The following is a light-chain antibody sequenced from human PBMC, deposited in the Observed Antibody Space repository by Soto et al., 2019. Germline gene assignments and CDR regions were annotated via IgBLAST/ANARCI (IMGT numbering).Light chain of an antibody. Sequence: DIQMTQSPSSLSASVGDRVTITCRASQRISSYLNWYQQKPGKAPKLLIYAASSLQSGVPSRFSGSGSGTDFTLTISSLQPEDFATYYCQQLNSYPRTFGQGTKVDNK. CDR1: QRISSY. CDR2: AAS. J-gene: IGKJ1*01. V-gene: IGKV1-39*01. CDR3: QQLNSYPRT.